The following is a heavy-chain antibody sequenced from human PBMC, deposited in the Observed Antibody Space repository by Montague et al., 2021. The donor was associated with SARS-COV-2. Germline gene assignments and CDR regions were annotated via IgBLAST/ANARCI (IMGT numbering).Heavy chain of an antibody. CDR1: GGSISSYY. D-gene: IGHD4-17*01. V-gene: IGHV4-59*01. Sequence: SETRSLTCTVSGGSISSYYWSWIRQPTGKGLEWIGYIYYSGSTNYNPSLKSRVTISVDTSKNQFSLKLSSVTAADTAVYYCAREPDYGDYFDYWGQGTLFTVCS. J-gene: IGHJ4*02. CDR2: IYYSGST. CDR3: AREPDYGDYFDY.